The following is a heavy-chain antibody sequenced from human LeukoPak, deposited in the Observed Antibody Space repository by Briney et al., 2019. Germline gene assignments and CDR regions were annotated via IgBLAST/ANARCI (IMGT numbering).Heavy chain of an antibody. V-gene: IGHV3-7*01. CDR3: AREGPYYYDSSAHLDY. Sequence: GGSLRLSCAASGFTFSSYWMSWVRQAPGKGLEWVANIKQDGSEKYYVDSVKGRFTISRDNAKNSLYLQMNSLRAEDTAVYYCAREGPYYYDSSAHLDYWGQGTLVTVSS. CDR1: GFTFSSYW. D-gene: IGHD3-22*01. CDR2: IKQDGSEK. J-gene: IGHJ4*02.